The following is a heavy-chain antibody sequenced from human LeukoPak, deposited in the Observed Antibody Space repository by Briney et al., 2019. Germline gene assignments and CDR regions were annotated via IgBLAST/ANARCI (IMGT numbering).Heavy chain of an antibody. V-gene: IGHV6-1*01. CDR3: ARGYCSGGSCLPAEYYYYYMDV. CDR2: TYYRSKWYN. CDR1: GDSVSSNSAA. D-gene: IGHD2-15*01. Sequence: SQTLSLTCAISGDSVSSNSAAWNWLRQSPSRGLEWLGRTYYRSKWYNDYAVSVKSRITINPDTSKNQFSLQLNSVTPEDTAVYYCARGYCSGGSCLPAEYYYYYMDVWGKGTTVTVSS. J-gene: IGHJ6*03.